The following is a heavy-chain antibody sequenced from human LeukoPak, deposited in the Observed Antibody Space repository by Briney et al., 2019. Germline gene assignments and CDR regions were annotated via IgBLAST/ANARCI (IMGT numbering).Heavy chain of an antibody. D-gene: IGHD2-15*01. CDR1: GFTVSSNY. V-gene: IGHV3-53*01. Sequence: PGGSLRLSCAASGFTVSSNYMSWVRQAPGKGLEWVSVIHSGGSTYYADSVKGRFTISRDNSKNTLYLQMNSLRAEDTAVYYCARDGAGYCSGGSCSAYCGGDCSGAFDIWGQGTMVTVSS. J-gene: IGHJ3*02. CDR3: ARDGAGYCSGGSCSAYCGGDCSGAFDI. CDR2: IHSGGST.